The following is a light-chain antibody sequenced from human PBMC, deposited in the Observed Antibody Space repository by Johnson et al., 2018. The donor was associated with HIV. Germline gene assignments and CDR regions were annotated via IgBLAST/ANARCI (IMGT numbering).Light chain of an antibody. J-gene: IGLJ1*01. CDR3: GTWDNSLSTGV. Sequence: QSVLTQPPSVSAAPGQKVTISCSGSTSNIGNNFVSWYQHLPGTAPKLLIYDNNKRPSGLPDRFSGSKSGTSATLGITGLQTGDEADYYCGTWDNSLSTGVFGTGTQVTVL. CDR1: TSNIGNNF. CDR2: DNN. V-gene: IGLV1-51*01.